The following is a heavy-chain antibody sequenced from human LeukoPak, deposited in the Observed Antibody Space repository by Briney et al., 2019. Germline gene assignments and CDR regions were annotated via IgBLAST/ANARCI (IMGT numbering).Heavy chain of an antibody. V-gene: IGHV4-59*01. CDR2: IYYSGST. D-gene: IGHD2-2*01. Sequence: PSETLSLTCTVSGGSISSYYWSWIRQPPGKGLEWIGYIYYSGSTNYNPSLKSRVTISVDTSKNQFSPKLSSVTAADTAVYYCARVGGVVPAAWAYYYYYMDVWGKGTTVTVSS. CDR1: GGSISSYY. J-gene: IGHJ6*03. CDR3: ARVGGVVPAAWAYYYYYMDV.